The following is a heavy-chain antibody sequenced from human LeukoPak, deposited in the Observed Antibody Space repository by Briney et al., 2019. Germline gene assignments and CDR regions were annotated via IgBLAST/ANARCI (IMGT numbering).Heavy chain of an antibody. CDR2: ISTSNSYI. Sequence: PGGSLRLSCVVSGFTFSDYHMNWVRQAPGKGLEWVSSISTSNSYIYYADSLTGRFTISRDNSKNTLYLQMNSLRAEDTAVYYCAKSAHYYDSSGYSAFDIWGQGTMVTVSS. CDR3: AKSAHYYDSSGYSAFDI. V-gene: IGHV3-21*01. D-gene: IGHD3-22*01. J-gene: IGHJ3*02. CDR1: GFTFSDYH.